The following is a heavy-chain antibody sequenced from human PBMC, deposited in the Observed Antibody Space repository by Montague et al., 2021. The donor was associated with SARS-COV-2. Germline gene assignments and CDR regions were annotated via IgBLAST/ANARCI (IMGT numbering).Heavy chain of an antibody. V-gene: IGHV4-59*01. J-gene: IGHJ5*02. CDR3: AREDRWDWFDP. Sequence: SETLSLTCSVSGGSISSDYWSWIRQSPGKGLEWIGYIYYRGTTNYNPSLKSRVTFSVDPSKNQFSLKLISVTAADTAVYFCAREDRWDWFDPWGQGVLVTVSS. CDR1: GGSISSDY. CDR2: IYYRGTT. D-gene: IGHD5-24*01.